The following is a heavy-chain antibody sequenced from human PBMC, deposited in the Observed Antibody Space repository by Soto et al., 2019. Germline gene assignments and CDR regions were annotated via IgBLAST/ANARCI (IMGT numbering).Heavy chain of an antibody. CDR1: GGSISSGGYY. Sequence: QVQLQESGPGLVKPSQTLSLTCTVSGGSISSGGYYWSWIRQHPGKGLEWIGYIYYSGSTYYKAALKRRVTXSXDXXKNQSSLKLSSVTAADTAVYYCATYCSGGSCYPDYWGQGTLVTVSS. D-gene: IGHD2-15*01. J-gene: IGHJ4*02. CDR3: ATYCSGGSCYPDY. V-gene: IGHV4-31*03. CDR2: IYYSGST.